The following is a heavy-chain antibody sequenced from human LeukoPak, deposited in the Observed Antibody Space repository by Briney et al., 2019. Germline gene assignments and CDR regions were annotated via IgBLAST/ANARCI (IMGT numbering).Heavy chain of an antibody. J-gene: IGHJ4*02. Sequence: ASVKVSCKASGYTFTGYYMHWVRQAPGQGLEWMGWINPNSGGTNYAQKFQGRVTMTRDTSISTAYMELSRLRSDDTAVYYCARDQILLGAAAGTPFDYWGQGTLVTVSS. CDR1: GYTFTGYY. V-gene: IGHV1-2*02. CDR3: ARDQILLGAAAGTPFDY. CDR2: INPNSGGT. D-gene: IGHD6-13*01.